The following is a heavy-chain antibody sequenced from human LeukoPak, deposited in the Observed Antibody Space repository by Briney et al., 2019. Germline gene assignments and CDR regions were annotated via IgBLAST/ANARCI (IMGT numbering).Heavy chain of an antibody. CDR3: ATTREWELRTDY. D-gene: IGHD1-26*01. Sequence: ASVKVSFKASGGTFSSYAISWVRQAPGQGLEWMGGIIPIFGTANYAQKFQGRVTITADESTSTAYMELSSLRSEDTAVYYCATTREWELRTDYWGQGTLVTVSS. J-gene: IGHJ4*02. V-gene: IGHV1-69*13. CDR1: GGTFSSYA. CDR2: IIPIFGTA.